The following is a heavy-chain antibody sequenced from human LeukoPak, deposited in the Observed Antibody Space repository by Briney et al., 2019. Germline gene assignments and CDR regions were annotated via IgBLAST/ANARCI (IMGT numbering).Heavy chain of an antibody. CDR1: GFTFSSYA. Sequence: GGSLRLSCAASGFTFSSYATSWVRQAPGKGLEWVSVISGSGDTTYSADSVKGRFTISRDNSKNTLYLQMNSLRAEDTAAYYCAKERGNNGGNTNGYFDYWGQGTLVTVSS. V-gene: IGHV3-23*01. J-gene: IGHJ4*02. D-gene: IGHD4-23*01. CDR3: AKERGNNGGNTNGYFDY. CDR2: ISGSGDTT.